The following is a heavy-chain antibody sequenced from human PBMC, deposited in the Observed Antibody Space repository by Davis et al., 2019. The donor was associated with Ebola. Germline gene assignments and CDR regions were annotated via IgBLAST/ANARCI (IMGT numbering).Heavy chain of an antibody. Sequence: GESLKISCAASGFTFSSYWMSWVRQAPGKGLEWVANIKQDGSEKYYVDSVKGRFTISRDNAENSLYLQMNSLRAEDTAVYNCARGSGYYGMDVWGKGTTVSVSS. CDR3: ARGSGYYGMDV. CDR1: GFTFSSYW. CDR2: IKQDGSEK. V-gene: IGHV3-7*01. J-gene: IGHJ6*04.